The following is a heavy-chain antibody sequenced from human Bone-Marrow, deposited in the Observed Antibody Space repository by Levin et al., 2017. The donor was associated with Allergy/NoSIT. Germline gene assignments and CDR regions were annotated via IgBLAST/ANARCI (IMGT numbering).Heavy chain of an antibody. CDR3: ARSSKSGFSYGLDV. CDR2: ISSSGFSI. J-gene: IGHJ6*02. V-gene: IGHV3-11*01. Sequence: MTGGSLRLSCAASGFTFSDHYMTWIRQRPGKGLEWVSYISSSGFSIHYADSVKGRVTISRDNAKKSMYLEMNSLGGEDTAVYYCARSSKSGFSYGLDVWGQGTTVTVCS. D-gene: IGHD3-10*01. CDR1: GFTFSDHY.